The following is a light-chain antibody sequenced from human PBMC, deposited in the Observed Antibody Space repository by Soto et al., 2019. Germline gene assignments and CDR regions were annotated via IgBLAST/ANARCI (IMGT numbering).Light chain of an antibody. CDR1: SSNIGSNT. J-gene: IGLJ2*01. Sequence: QSVLTQPPSASWTPGQRVTISCSGSSSNIGSNTVNWYQHLPGTAPKLLIHSNNQRPSGVPDRFSGSKSGTSASLAISGLQSEDEADYYCTAWDDRLNGPVFGGGTKLTVL. CDR2: SNN. V-gene: IGLV1-44*01. CDR3: TAWDDRLNGPV.